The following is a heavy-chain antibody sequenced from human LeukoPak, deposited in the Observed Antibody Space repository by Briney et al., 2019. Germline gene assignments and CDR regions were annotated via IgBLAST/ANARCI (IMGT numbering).Heavy chain of an antibody. CDR3: ARRTAARPFDY. Sequence: PSETLSLTCAVYDGSFSGYYWSWIRQPPGKGLEWIGEINHSGSTNYNPSLKSRVTISVDTSKNQFSLKLSSVTAADTAVYYCARRTAARPFDYWGQGTLVTVSS. CDR1: DGSFSGYY. V-gene: IGHV4-34*01. CDR2: INHSGST. J-gene: IGHJ4*02. D-gene: IGHD6-6*01.